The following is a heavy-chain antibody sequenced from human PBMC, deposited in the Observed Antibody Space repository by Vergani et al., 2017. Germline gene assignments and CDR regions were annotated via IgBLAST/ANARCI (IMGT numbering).Heavy chain of an antibody. CDR2: ISAYNGNT. CDR3: ARVASSTPHPITMVRGVMRY. CDR1: GYTFTSYG. V-gene: IGHV1-18*01. D-gene: IGHD3-10*01. Sequence: QVQLVQSGAEVKKPGASVKVSCKASGYTFTSYGISWVRQAPGQGLEWMGWISAYNGNTNYAQKLQGRVTMTTDTSTSTAYMELSRLRSDDTAVYYCARVASSTPHPITMVRGVMRYWGQGTLVTVSS. J-gene: IGHJ4*02.